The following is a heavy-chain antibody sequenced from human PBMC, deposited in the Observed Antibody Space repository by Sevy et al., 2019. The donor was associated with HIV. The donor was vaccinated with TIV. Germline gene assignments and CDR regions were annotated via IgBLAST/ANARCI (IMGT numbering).Heavy chain of an antibody. CDR2: IYSGGST. D-gene: IGHD4-17*01. CDR1: GFTFSSNY. V-gene: IGHV3-53*01. CDR3: ARERGHYGDYGDYYYHGMDV. J-gene: IGHJ6*02. Sequence: GGSLRLSCAASGFTFSSNYMSWVRQAPGKGLEWVSVIYSGGSTYYADSVKGRFTISRDNSKNTLYIRMNSLRAEDTAVYYCARERGHYGDYGDYYYHGMDVWGQGTTVTVSS.